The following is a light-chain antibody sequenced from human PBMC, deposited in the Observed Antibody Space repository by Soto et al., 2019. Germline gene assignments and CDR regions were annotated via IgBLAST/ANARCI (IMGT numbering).Light chain of an antibody. Sequence: DIQLTQSPSFLSASVGDRVTITCRASQGISSYLAWYQQKPGKAPKLLIYAASTLQSGVPSRFSGSESGTEFTLTISSLQPEDFATYYCQQLHTYPFTFGGGTKVDIK. CDR1: QGISSY. V-gene: IGKV1-9*01. CDR3: QQLHTYPFT. CDR2: AAS. J-gene: IGKJ4*01.